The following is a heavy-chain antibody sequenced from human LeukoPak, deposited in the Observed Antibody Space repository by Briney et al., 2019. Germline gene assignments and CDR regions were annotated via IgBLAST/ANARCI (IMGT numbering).Heavy chain of an antibody. D-gene: IGHD1-7*01. J-gene: IGHJ5*02. CDR3: AREGMGTTFSAWFDP. V-gene: IGHV3-30*03. CDR2: VSSDGSID. Sequence: GGSLRLSCAGSGFTFSNYGMHWGRQAPGKGLEWVAVVSSDGSIDYYADSVRGRFTASRDNSKNTLFLQFNTLRPEDTAVYYCAREGMGTTFSAWFDPWGQGTLVTVSS. CDR1: GFTFSNYG.